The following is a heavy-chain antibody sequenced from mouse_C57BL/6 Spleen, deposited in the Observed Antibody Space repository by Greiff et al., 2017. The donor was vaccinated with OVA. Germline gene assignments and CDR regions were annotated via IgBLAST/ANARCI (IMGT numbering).Heavy chain of an antibody. CDR1: GYTFTSYW. Sequence: QVHVKQPGAELVMPGASVKLSCKASGYTFTSYWMHWVKQRPGQGLEWIGEIDPSDSYTNYNQKFKGKSTLTVDKSSSTAYMQLSSLTSEDSAVYYCALYGGRGYFDVWGTGTTVTVSS. J-gene: IGHJ1*03. V-gene: IGHV1-69*01. CDR2: IDPSDSYT. D-gene: IGHD1-1*02. CDR3: ALYGGRGYFDV.